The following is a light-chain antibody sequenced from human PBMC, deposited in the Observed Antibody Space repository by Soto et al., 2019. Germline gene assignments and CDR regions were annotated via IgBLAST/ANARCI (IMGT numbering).Light chain of an antibody. CDR3: QQYGSSRWT. J-gene: IGKJ1*01. Sequence: DIVLTQSPGTLSLSPGERATLSCRASQSVSSSYLAWYQQTPGQAPSLHISRPSSKATGMPDRFSGSGPGTEFSLTIRGLEPEDFAVYYCQQYGSSRWTFGQGTKVDIK. CDR2: RPS. V-gene: IGKV3-20*01. CDR1: QSVSSSY.